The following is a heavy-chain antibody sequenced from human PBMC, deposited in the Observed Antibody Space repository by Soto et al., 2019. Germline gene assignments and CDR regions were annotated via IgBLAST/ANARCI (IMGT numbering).Heavy chain of an antibody. Sequence: QVQLVESGGGVVQPGRSLRLSCAASGFTFSTYGMHWVRQAPGKGLEWLAMIYYDGSNKYYADSVKGRFTISRDNAKNTLYLQMNSLRAEDTAVYYCARVGGTVPSDYWGQGTLVTVSS. CDR3: ARVGGTVPSDY. CDR1: GFTFSTYG. D-gene: IGHD3-10*01. V-gene: IGHV3-33*01. CDR2: IYYDGSNK. J-gene: IGHJ4*02.